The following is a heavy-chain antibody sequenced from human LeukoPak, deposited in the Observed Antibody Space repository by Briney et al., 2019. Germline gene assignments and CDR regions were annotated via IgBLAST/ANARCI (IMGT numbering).Heavy chain of an antibody. Sequence: PSETLSLTCTVSGGSISSYYWSWIRQPPGKGLEWIGYIYYSGSTNYNPSLKSRVTISVDTSKNQFSLKLSSVTAADTAVYYCARAVGGSGWEGSYRYFDLWGRGTLVTVSS. V-gene: IGHV4-59*01. J-gene: IGHJ2*01. D-gene: IGHD6-19*01. CDR3: ARAVGGSGWEGSYRYFDL. CDR1: GGSISSYY. CDR2: IYYSGST.